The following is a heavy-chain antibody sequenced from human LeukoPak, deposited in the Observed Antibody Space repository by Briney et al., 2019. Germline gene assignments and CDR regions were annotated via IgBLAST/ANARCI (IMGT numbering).Heavy chain of an antibody. V-gene: IGHV3-23*01. J-gene: IGHJ4*02. Sequence: GGSLRLSCAASGFTFSSYAMSWVRQAPGKGLEWVSAISGSGGSTYYADSVKGRFTISRDNSKNKLYRQNNSLRAEDMAVYYCAKDVLLWFGEGNYFDYWGQGTLVTVSS. CDR2: ISGSGGST. CDR1: GFTFSSYA. CDR3: AKDVLLWFGEGNYFDY. D-gene: IGHD3-10*01.